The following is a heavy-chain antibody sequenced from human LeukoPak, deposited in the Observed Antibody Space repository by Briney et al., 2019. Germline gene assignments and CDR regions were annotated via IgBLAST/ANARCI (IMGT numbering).Heavy chain of an antibody. V-gene: IGHV1-2*02. CDR1: GYNFNAYN. D-gene: IGHD6-19*01. CDR2: IDPKNGHT. CDR3: SRDVSGDGRVYIDH. Sequence: ASVKVSCKASGYNFNAYNIQWVRQARGLGLEWMGWIDPKNGHTTYAEKFKGRVMVTRDTSITAVYMELRSQRSDDTAVYYCSRDVSGDGRVYIDHWGPGTSVSVSS. J-gene: IGHJ4*02.